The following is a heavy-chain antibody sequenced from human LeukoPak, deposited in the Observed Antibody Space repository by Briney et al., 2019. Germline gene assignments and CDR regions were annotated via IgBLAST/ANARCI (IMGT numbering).Heavy chain of an antibody. Sequence: SETLFLTCTVSGGSISSYYWSWIRQPPGKGLEWIGYIYYSGSTNYNPSLKSRVTISVDTSKNQFSLKLSSVTAADTAVYYCARSIAALENDYWGQGTLVTVSS. CDR2: IYYSGST. CDR3: ARSIAALENDY. V-gene: IGHV4-59*01. D-gene: IGHD6-6*01. J-gene: IGHJ4*02. CDR1: GGSISSYY.